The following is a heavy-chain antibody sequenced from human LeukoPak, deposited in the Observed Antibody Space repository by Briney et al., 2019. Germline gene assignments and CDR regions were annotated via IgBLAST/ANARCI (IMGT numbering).Heavy chain of an antibody. CDR3: ARDYCSGGSCYFDY. V-gene: IGHV3-21*01. CDR1: GFSFSSYS. CDR2: ISSSSYI. D-gene: IGHD2-15*01. Sequence: PGGSLRLSCAASGFSFSSYSMNWVRQAPGKGLEWVSSISSSSYIYYADSVKGRFTISRDNAKNSLYLQMNSLRAEDTAVYYCARDYCSGGSCYFDYWGQGTLVIVSS. J-gene: IGHJ4*02.